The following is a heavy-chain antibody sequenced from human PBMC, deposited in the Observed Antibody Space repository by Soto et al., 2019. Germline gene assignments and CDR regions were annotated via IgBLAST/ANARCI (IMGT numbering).Heavy chain of an antibody. CDR1: GGSFSGYY. CDR3: ARGRRGSYNYYYYGMDV. CDR2: INHSGST. V-gene: IGHV4-34*01. D-gene: IGHD1-26*01. J-gene: IGHJ6*02. Sequence: QVQLQQWGAGLLKPSETLSLTCAVYGGSFSGYYWSWIRQPPGKGLEWIGEINHSGSTNYNPSLTGRVTISVDTSKNQFSLKLSSVTAADTGVYYCARGRRGSYNYYYYGMDVWGQGTTVTVSS.